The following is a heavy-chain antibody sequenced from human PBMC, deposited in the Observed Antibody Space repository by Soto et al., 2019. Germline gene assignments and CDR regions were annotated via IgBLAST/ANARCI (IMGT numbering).Heavy chain of an antibody. D-gene: IGHD3-22*01. Sequence: EVQLLESGGGLLQPGGSLRLSCAASGFTFRSYAMSWVRQAPGKGLEWVSAVSDSGGSTYYADSVKGRFTISRDNSKNTLYLQMNSLRADDTAIYYCAKGSSASRPYSFDYWGQGTLVTVSS. CDR1: GFTFRSYA. V-gene: IGHV3-23*01. CDR3: AKGSSASRPYSFDY. J-gene: IGHJ4*02. CDR2: VSDSGGST.